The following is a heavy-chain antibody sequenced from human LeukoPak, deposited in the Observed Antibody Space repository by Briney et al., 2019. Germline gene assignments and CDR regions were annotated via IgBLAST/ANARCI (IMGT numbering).Heavy chain of an antibody. V-gene: IGHV4-59*01. D-gene: IGHD3-3*01. J-gene: IGHJ5*02. CDR1: GGSISSYY. CDR2: IYYXGST. Sequence: SETLSPTCTVSGGSISSYYWXXXXXXXXXXXEXXGXIYYXGSTNYNPSXKXRVTXXVDTSKXQFSLKLSSVTAADTAVYYCARGRDFWSGYAYNWFDHWGQGTLVTVSS. CDR3: ARGRDFWSGYAYNWFDH.